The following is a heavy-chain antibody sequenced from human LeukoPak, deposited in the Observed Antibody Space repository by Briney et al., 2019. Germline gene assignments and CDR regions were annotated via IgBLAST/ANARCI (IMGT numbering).Heavy chain of an antibody. Sequence: GRSLRLSCAASGFTFSSFAMHWIRQASGQGLEWVSYISGVTSYVFYADSVKGRFTISRDNAKNSLYLQLNSLRAEDTAVYYCARAKTYDYDTMGYYPDAFDIWGQGTVVTVSS. J-gene: IGHJ3*02. D-gene: IGHD3-22*01. CDR1: GFTFSSFA. V-gene: IGHV3-21*01. CDR3: ARAKTYDYDTMGYYPDAFDI. CDR2: ISGVTSYV.